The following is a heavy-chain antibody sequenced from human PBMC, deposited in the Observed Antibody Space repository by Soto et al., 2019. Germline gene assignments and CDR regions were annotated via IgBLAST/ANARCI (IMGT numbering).Heavy chain of an antibody. CDR3: ARPFSSGWYGAFDF. V-gene: IGHV3-30-3*01. CDR2: VSYDASDK. D-gene: IGHD6-19*01. CDR1: GFAFSSYA. Sequence: GGSLRLSCAASGFAFSSYAMHWVRRAPGKGLEWVAVVSYDASDKYYADSVKGRFTISRDNSKKTMYLQMSSLRAEDTAVYYCARPFSSGWYGAFDFWGQGTLVTVSS. J-gene: IGHJ4*02.